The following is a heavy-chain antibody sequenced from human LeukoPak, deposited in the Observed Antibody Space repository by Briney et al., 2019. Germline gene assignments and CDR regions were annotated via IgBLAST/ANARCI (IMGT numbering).Heavy chain of an antibody. CDR3: ASHIVVVVAARFTYFDY. CDR1: GGSISSGSYY. D-gene: IGHD2-15*01. J-gene: IGHJ4*02. Sequence: SETLSLTCTVSGGSISSGSYYWSWIRQPAGKGLEWIGRIYTSGSTNYNPSLKSRVTISVDTSKNQFSLRLSSVTAADTAVYYCASHIVVVVAARFTYFDYWGQGTLVTVSS. V-gene: IGHV4-61*02. CDR2: IYTSGST.